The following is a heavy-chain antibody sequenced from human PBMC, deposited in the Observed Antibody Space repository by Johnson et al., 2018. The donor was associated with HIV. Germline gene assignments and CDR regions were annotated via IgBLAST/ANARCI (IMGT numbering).Heavy chain of an antibody. V-gene: IGHV3-20*04. CDR3: AGVRLMGAFDI. D-gene: IGHD2-8*01. CDR1: GFTFDVFG. CDR2: INRNGGRT. Sequence: VQLVESGGGVVRPGGSLRLSCAASGFTFDVFGMSWVSQDTGRGLEWVSGINRNGGRTGYADSVKGRFTNSRDNDKNSLYLQMNSLRAEDTAVYYCAGVRLMGAFDIWGQGTMVTVSS. J-gene: IGHJ3*02.